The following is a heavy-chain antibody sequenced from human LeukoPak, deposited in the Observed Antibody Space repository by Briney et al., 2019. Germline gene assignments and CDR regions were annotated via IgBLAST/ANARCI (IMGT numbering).Heavy chain of an antibody. D-gene: IGHD6-19*01. Sequence: GGSLRDSRAASGFTFISYGMYGVRQAPGRGGEWVAVISYNGSNKYYADSVKGRFTISRDNSKNTLYLQMNSLRAEDTAVYYCAKDRGYSSGWSFGHWGQGTLVTVSS. CDR2: ISYNGSNK. CDR3: AKDRGYSSGWSFGH. V-gene: IGHV3-30*18. J-gene: IGHJ5*02. CDR1: GFTFISYG.